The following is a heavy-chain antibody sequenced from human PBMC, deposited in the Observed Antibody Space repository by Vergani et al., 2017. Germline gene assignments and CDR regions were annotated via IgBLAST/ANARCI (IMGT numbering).Heavy chain of an antibody. CDR3: AKVIAARREGFDY. CDR1: GFTFDDYA. V-gene: IGHV3-9*01. Sequence: EVQLVESGGGLVQPGRSLRLSCAASGFTFDDYAMHWVRQAPGKGLEWVSGISWNSGSIGYADSVKGRFTISRDNAKNSLYLQMNSLRAEDTALYYCAKVIAARREGFDYWGQGTLVTVSS. CDR2: ISWNSGSI. D-gene: IGHD6-6*01. J-gene: IGHJ4*02.